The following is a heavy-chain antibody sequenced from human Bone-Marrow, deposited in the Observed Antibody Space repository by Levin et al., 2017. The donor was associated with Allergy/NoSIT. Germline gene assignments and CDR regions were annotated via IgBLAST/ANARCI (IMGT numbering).Heavy chain of an antibody. CDR2: MFPHDSQT. J-gene: IGHJ5*02. CDR3: VRFAGPTLSANYFDP. CDR1: GYRFTDWW. Sequence: GESLKISCKGSGYRFTDWWIGWVRQVPGKGLEWMAIMFPHDSQTRYSPSFEGQVTISVDKSISIAYLQRSSLKASDTAMYYCVRFAGPTLSANYFDPWGLGALVTVSS. D-gene: IGHD5-24*01. V-gene: IGHV5-51*01.